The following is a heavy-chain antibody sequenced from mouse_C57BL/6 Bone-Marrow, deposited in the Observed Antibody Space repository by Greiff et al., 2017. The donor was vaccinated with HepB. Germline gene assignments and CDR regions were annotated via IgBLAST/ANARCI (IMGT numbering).Heavy chain of an antibody. J-gene: IGHJ1*03. CDR3: VRHGVYYDYGHWYFDV. CDR2: IRSKSNNYAT. D-gene: IGHD2-4*01. V-gene: IGHV10-1*01. Sequence: DVQLQESGGGLVQPKGSLKLSCAASGFSFNTYAMNWVRQAPGKGLEWVARIRSKSNNYATYYADSVKDRFTISRDDSESMLYLQMNNLKTEDTAMYYCVRHGVYYDYGHWYFDVWGTGTTVTVSS. CDR1: GFSFNTYA.